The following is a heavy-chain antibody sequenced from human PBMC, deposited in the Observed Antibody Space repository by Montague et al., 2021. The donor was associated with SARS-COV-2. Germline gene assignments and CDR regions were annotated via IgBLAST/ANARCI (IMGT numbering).Heavy chain of an antibody. J-gene: IGHJ4*02. V-gene: IGHV3-66*02. CDR2: IYSGGST. CDR1: GFTVTISY. D-gene: IGHD4-17*01. Sequence: SLRLSCAASGFTVTISYMSWVRQAPGKGLDFVSVIYSGGSTYYADPLKCRFTISRDNSKNTLFLQMNSLRAEDTAVYYCARHDYGDYKADYWGQGTLVTVSS. CDR3: ARHDYGDYKADY.